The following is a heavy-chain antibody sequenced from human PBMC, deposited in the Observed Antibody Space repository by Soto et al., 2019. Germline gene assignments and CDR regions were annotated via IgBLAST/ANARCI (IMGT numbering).Heavy chain of an antibody. Sequence: PGGSLRLSCAASGFTFSSYGMHWVRQAPGKGLEWVAVIWYDGSNKYYADSVKGRFTISRDNSKNTLYLQMNSLRVEDTAVYYCARDLITDSETYYYYYGMDVWGQGTTVTVSS. CDR3: ARDLITDSETYYYYYGMDV. CDR1: GFTFSSYG. CDR2: IWYDGSNK. V-gene: IGHV3-33*01. D-gene: IGHD2-21*01. J-gene: IGHJ6*02.